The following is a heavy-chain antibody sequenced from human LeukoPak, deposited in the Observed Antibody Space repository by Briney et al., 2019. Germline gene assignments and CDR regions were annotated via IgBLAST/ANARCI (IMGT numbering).Heavy chain of an antibody. V-gene: IGHV3-21*01. J-gene: IGHJ4*02. CDR2: ISVRSNYI. D-gene: IGHD3-22*01. CDR1: GYTFSSFS. Sequence: GGSLRLSCVASGYTFSSFSINWVRQAPGKGLEWVSSISVRSNYIYYADSVRGRFSISRDDARNSLYLQMDSLRGDDTAVYYCVRLRRNYDSSGYYYYDYWGQGTLVTVSS. CDR3: VRLRRNYDSSGYYYYDY.